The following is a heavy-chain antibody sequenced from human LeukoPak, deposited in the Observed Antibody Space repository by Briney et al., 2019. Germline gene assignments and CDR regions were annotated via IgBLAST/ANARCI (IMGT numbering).Heavy chain of an antibody. CDR2: IYHSGST. CDR3: ARFRSSSIQNFDY. Sequence: SETLSLTCTVSGGSISSGGYYWSWIRQPPGKGLEWIGYIYHSGSTYYNPSLKSGVTISVDRSKNQFSLKLSSVTAADTAVYYCARFRSSSIQNFDYWGQGTLVTVSS. J-gene: IGHJ4*02. D-gene: IGHD6-13*01. V-gene: IGHV4-30-2*01. CDR1: GGSISSGGYY.